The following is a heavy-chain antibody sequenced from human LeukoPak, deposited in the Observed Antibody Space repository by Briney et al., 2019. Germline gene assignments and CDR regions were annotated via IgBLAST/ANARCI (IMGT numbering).Heavy chain of an antibody. J-gene: IGHJ5*02. CDR2: ISSSSSDI. Sequence: PGGSLRLSCAASGFTFSSYSMNWVRQAPGKGLEWVSSISSSSSDIYYADSVKGRFTISRDNAKNSLYLQMNSLRAEDTAVYYCAREDSSGPFDWFDPWGQGTLVTVSS. D-gene: IGHD6-19*01. CDR3: AREDSSGPFDWFDP. CDR1: GFTFSSYS. V-gene: IGHV3-21*01.